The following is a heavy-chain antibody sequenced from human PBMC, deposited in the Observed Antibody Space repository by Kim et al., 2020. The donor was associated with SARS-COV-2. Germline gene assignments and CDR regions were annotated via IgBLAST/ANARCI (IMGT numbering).Heavy chain of an antibody. D-gene: IGHD3-9*01. J-gene: IGHJ4*02. CDR3: ASTTYYDILIPLPDY. CDR2: IYYSGST. Sequence: SETLSLTCTVSGGSISSSSYYWGWIRQPPGKGLEWIGSIYYSGSTYYNPSLKSRVTISVDTSTNQFSLKLSSVTAADTAVYYCASTTYYDILIPLPDYWGQGTLVTVSS. V-gene: IGHV4-39*01. CDR1: GGSISSSSYY.